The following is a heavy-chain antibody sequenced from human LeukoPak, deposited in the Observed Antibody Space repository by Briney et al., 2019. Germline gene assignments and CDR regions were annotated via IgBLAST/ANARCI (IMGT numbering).Heavy chain of an antibody. CDR2: VIPHFGTA. CDR1: GGTFLSYA. CDR3: ARESYSSSWYSDY. Sequence: SVKVSCKASGGTFLSYAIRGVRQAPGQGLEWMGRVIPHFGTANYAQKFQGRVTITTDESTSTTYVELSSLRSEDTAVYYCARESYSSSWYSDYWGQGTLVTVSS. V-gene: IGHV1-69*05. J-gene: IGHJ4*02. D-gene: IGHD6-13*01.